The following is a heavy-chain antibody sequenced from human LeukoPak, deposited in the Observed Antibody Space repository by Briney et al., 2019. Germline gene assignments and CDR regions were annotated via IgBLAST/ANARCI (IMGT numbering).Heavy chain of an antibody. CDR3: ARDINSYCSSTSCYDRFDY. V-gene: IGHV1-18*01. D-gene: IGHD2-2*01. CDR1: GYTFTSYG. J-gene: IGHJ4*02. Sequence: AASVKVSCKASGYTFTSYGISWVRQVPGQGLEWMGWISAYNGNTNYAQKLQGRVTMTTDTSTSTAYMELRSLRSDDTAVYYCARDINSYCSSTSCYDRFDYWGREPWSPSPQ. CDR2: ISAYNGNT.